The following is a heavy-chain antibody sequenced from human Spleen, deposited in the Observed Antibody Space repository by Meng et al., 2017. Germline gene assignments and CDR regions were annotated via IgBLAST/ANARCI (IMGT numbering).Heavy chain of an antibody. V-gene: IGHV4-39*07. Sequence: SETLSLTCTVSGGSISSSSHYWGWIRQPPGKGLEWIGSMYYSGSTNYNPSLKSRVSISVDTSKNQFSLQLSSVTAADTAVYYCARAAIVGSTTDAFDIWGQGTMVTVSS. CDR2: MYYSGST. J-gene: IGHJ3*02. CDR1: GGSISSSSHY. CDR3: ARAAIVGSTTDAFDI. D-gene: IGHD1-26*01.